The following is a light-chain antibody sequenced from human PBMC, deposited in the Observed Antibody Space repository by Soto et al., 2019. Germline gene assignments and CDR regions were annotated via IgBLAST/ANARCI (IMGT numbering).Light chain of an antibody. CDR2: DAS. CDR1: QTIYTW. Sequence: DTQMTQSPSTLSASVGDTVTITCRASQTIYTWLAWYQQKPGKAPKVIIYDASTLESGVPSRFSGSGSGTEFTLTLSGLQPDDFATYYCQQYNDYLPYTFGQGTKVQIK. J-gene: IGKJ2*01. CDR3: QQYNDYLPYT. V-gene: IGKV1-5*01.